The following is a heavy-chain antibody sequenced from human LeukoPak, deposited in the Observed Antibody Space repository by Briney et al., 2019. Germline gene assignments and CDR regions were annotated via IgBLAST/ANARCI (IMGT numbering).Heavy chain of an antibody. D-gene: IGHD4-17*01. CDR1: GGSISSYY. V-gene: IGHV4-59*01. CDR3: ARDPRTVTTMEDEDYYYYYMDV. CDR2: IYYSGST. J-gene: IGHJ6*03. Sequence: SETLSLTCTVSGGSISSYYWSWIRQPPGKGLEWIGYIYYSGSTNYNPSLKSRVTISVDTSKNQFSLRLSSATAADTAVYYCARDPRTVTTMEDEDYYYYYMDVWGKGTTVTVSS.